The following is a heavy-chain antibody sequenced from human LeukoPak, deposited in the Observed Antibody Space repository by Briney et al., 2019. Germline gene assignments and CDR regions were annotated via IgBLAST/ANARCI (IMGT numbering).Heavy chain of an antibody. V-gene: IGHV1-69*13. J-gene: IGHJ6*02. D-gene: IGHD5-12*01. CDR3: ARDQPSHSGYDFGYYYYGMDV. CDR2: IIPIFGTA. Sequence: GASVKVFCKASGGTFSSYAISWVRQAPGQGLEWMGGIIPIFGTANYAQKFQGRVTITADESTSTAYMELSSLRSEDTAVYYCARDQPSHSGYDFGYYYYGMDVWGQGTTVTVSS. CDR1: GGTFSSYA.